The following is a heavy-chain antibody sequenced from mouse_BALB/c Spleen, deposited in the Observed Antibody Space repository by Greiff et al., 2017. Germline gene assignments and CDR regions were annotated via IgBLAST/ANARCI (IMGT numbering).Heavy chain of an antibody. CDR3: ARSSSYEMYFDY. J-gene: IGHJ2*01. V-gene: IGHV5-9-4*01. D-gene: IGHD1-1*01. CDR2: ISSGGSYT. CDR1: GFTFSSYA. Sequence: EVKVVESGGGLVKPGGSLKLSCAASGFTFSSYAMSWVRQSPEKRLEWVAEISSGGSYTYYPDTVTGRFTISRDNAKNTLYLEMSSLRSEDTAMYYCARSSSYEMYFDYWGQGTTLTVSS.